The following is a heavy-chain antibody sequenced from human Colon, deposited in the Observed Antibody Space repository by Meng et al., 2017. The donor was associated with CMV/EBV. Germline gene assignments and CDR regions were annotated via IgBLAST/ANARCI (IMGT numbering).Heavy chain of an antibody. CDR1: GGSISSYY. CDR2: ISYSGST. Sequence: GSLRLSCTVSGGSISSYYWSWIRQPPGKGLEWIGYISYSGSTNYNPSLKSRVTISVDTSKNQFSLKLSSVTAADTAVYYCARGSLAHYYYGMDVWGQGTTVTVSS. CDR3: ARGSLAHYYYGMDV. J-gene: IGHJ6*02. V-gene: IGHV4-59*01.